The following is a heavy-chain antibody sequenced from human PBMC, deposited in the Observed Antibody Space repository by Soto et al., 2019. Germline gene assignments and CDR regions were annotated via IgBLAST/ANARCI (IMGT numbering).Heavy chain of an antibody. CDR1: GFTFSSYA. CDR2: ISYDGSNK. J-gene: IGHJ1*01. D-gene: IGHD6-13*01. Sequence: QVQLVESGGGVVQPGRSLRLSCAASGFTFSSYAMHWVRQAPGKGLEWVAVISYDGSNKYYADSVKGRFTISRDNSKNTLYLQMNSLRAEDTAVYYCARGSSRRGDSSSVSQHWGQGTLVTVSS. CDR3: ARGSSRRGDSSSVSQH. V-gene: IGHV3-30-3*01.